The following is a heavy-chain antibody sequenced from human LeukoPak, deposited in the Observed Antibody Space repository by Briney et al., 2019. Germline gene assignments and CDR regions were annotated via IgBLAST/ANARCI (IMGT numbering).Heavy chain of an antibody. V-gene: IGHV3-30*04. CDR2: ISYDGGNK. CDR3: ARHLGAVAGEDAFDI. D-gene: IGHD6-19*01. CDR1: GFTFSSYA. J-gene: IGHJ3*02. Sequence: GRSLRLSCAASGFTFSSYAMHWVRQAPGKGLEWVADISYDGGNKYYADSVKGRFTISRDNSKNTLYLQMNSLRAEDTAVYYCARHLGAVAGEDAFDIWGQGTMVTVSS.